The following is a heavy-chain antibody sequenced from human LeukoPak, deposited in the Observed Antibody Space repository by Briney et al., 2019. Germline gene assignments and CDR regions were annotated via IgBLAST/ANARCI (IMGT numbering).Heavy chain of an antibody. V-gene: IGHV4-61*02. Sequence: SETLSLTCTVSGGSISSGSYYWSWIRQPAGKGLEWIGRIYTSGSTNYNPSLKSRVTISVDTSKNQFSLKLSSVTAADTAVYYCARDDYVRGSGDYWGQGTLVTVSS. D-gene: IGHD3-16*01. CDR1: GGSISSGSYY. CDR2: IYTSGST. J-gene: IGHJ4*02. CDR3: ARDDYVRGSGDY.